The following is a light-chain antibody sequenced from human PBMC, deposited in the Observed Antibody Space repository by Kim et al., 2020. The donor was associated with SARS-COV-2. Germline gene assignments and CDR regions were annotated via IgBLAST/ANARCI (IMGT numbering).Light chain of an antibody. CDR2: AAS. V-gene: IGKV1-39*01. CDR1: QSISNY. Sequence: DIQMTQSPSSLSASVGDRVTITCRASQSISNYLNWYQQKPGKAPKLLIYAASSLQSGAPSRFSGSGSATDFTLTISSLQPEDFATYYCKQSHTAPLVTFGGGTKLEIK. J-gene: IGKJ4*01. CDR3: KQSHTAPLVT.